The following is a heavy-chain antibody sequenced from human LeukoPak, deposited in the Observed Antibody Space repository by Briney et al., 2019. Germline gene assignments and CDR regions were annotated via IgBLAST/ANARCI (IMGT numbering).Heavy chain of an antibody. CDR1: GFTFRTYG. D-gene: IGHD4-17*01. V-gene: IGHV3-30*02. CDR3: ASQPVFLITVTTYFDY. J-gene: IGHJ4*02. Sequence: GGSLRLSCAASGFTFRTYGMNWVRQAPGKGLEWVAFIRYDGSNKYYADSVKGRFTISRDNSKNTLYLQMNSLRAEDTAVYYCASQPVFLITVTTYFDYWGQGTLVTVSS. CDR2: IRYDGSNK.